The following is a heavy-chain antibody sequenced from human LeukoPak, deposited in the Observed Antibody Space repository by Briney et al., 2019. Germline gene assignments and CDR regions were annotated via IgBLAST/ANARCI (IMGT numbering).Heavy chain of an antibody. Sequence: GGSLRLSCAASGFTFSSDAMSWVRQAPGKVLEGVSAISGSGGNKYYADSVKGRFTISRDNSKNTMYLQMNSLRAEDTDVYYCAKDGGINGDFEGYFDYWGQGTLVTVSS. D-gene: IGHD4-17*01. CDR3: AKDGGINGDFEGYFDY. CDR1: GFTFSSDA. V-gene: IGHV3-23*01. CDR2: ISGSGGNK. J-gene: IGHJ4*02.